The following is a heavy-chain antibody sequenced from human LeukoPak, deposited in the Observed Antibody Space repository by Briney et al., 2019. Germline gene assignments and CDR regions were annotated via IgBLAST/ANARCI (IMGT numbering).Heavy chain of an antibody. CDR3: AKIRGSYLLPTIDY. Sequence: PGGSLRLSCAASGFTFSSYAMSWVRQAPGKGLEWVSAISGSGGSTYYADSVKGRFTISRDNSKNTLYLQMNSLRAEDTAVYYCAKIRGSYLLPTIDYWGQGTLVTVS. CDR2: ISGSGGST. J-gene: IGHJ4*02. D-gene: IGHD1-26*01. V-gene: IGHV3-23*01. CDR1: GFTFSSYA.